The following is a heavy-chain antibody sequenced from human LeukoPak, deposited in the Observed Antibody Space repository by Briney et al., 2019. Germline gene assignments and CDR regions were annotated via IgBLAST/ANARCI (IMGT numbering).Heavy chain of an antibody. V-gene: IGHV3-11*01. CDR1: GFTFSDYY. Sequence: PGGSLRLSSAASGFTFSDYYMSWIRQAQGKGLEWVSYISSSVSTIYYAASVKDRFAISRDNAKNSLYLQLNSLRAEDTAVYYCAREHGEMATIWRFYFDYWGQGTLVTVSS. D-gene: IGHD5-24*01. J-gene: IGHJ4*02. CDR3: AREHGEMATIWRFYFDY. CDR2: ISSSVSTI.